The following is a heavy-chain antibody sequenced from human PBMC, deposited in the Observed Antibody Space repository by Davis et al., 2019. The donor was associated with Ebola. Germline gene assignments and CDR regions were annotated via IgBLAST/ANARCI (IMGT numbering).Heavy chain of an antibody. Sequence: PGGSLRLSCAASGFTFSTYAMNWVRQAPGKGLEWVSAISGSGGSTYYADSVKGRFTISRDNSKNTLYLQMNSLRAEDTAVYYCAKDLGYCSSTSCSESDAFDIWGQGTMVTVSS. CDR2: ISGSGGST. V-gene: IGHV3-23*01. CDR3: AKDLGYCSSTSCSESDAFDI. CDR1: GFTFSTYA. J-gene: IGHJ3*02. D-gene: IGHD2-2*01.